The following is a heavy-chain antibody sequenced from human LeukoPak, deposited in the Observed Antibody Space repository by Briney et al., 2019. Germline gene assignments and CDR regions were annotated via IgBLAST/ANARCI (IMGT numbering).Heavy chain of an antibody. CDR3: ASLVRGVHIFRGYYFDY. J-gene: IGHJ4*02. CDR1: GGSISSSSYY. D-gene: IGHD3-10*01. Sequence: PSETLSLTCTVSGGSISSSSYYWGWIRQPPGKGLEWIGEINHRGSTNYNPSLKSRVTISVDTSKNQFSLRLTSVTAADTAVYYCASLVRGVHIFRGYYFDYWGQGTLVTVSS. CDR2: INHRGST. V-gene: IGHV4-39*07.